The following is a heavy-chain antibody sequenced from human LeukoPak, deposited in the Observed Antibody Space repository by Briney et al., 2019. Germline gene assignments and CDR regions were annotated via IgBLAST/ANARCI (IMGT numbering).Heavy chain of an antibody. V-gene: IGHV3-23*01. CDR3: AKRESITMVRGVLYYFDY. J-gene: IGHJ4*02. CDR1: GFTFSSYA. CDR2: ISGSGGST. D-gene: IGHD3-10*01. Sequence: PGGSLRLSCAASGFTFSSYAMSWVRQAPGKGLEWVSAISGSGGSTYYADSVKGRFTISRDNSKNTLYLQMNSLRAEDTAVYYCAKRESITMVRGVLYYFDYWGQGTLVTVSS.